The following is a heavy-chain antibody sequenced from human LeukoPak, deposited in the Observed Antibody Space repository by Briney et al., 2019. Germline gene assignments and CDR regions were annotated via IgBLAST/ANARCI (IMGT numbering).Heavy chain of an antibody. CDR1: GGSFSGYY. D-gene: IGHD3-10*01. V-gene: IGHV4-34*01. CDR3: ARGRGYYGSFGGGRNWFDP. Sequence: PSETLSLTCAVYGGSFSGYYWSWIRQPPGKGLEWIGGVNHSGCTNYNPSLKSRVTISVDTSKNQFSLKLSSVTAADTAVYYCARGRGYYGSFGGGRNWFDPWGQGTLVTVSS. CDR2: VNHSGCT. J-gene: IGHJ5*02.